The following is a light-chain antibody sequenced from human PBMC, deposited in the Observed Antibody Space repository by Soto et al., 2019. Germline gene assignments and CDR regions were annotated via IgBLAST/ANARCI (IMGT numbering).Light chain of an antibody. CDR3: TSYTTSGSYV. Sequence: QSVLTQPASVSGSPGQSSTISCTGTSSDIGAYNFVSWYQQHPGKAPKLMIYDVSNRPSGVSDRFSGFKSGDTASLTISGLQAEDEADYYCTSYTTSGSYVFGTGTKVTVL. CDR2: DVS. J-gene: IGLJ1*01. CDR1: SSDIGAYNF. V-gene: IGLV2-14*01.